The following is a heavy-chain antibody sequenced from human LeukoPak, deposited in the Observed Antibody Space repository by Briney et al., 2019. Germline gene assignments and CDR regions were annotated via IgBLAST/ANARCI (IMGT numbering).Heavy chain of an antibody. CDR1: GYTFTSYA. CDR2: INAGNGNT. V-gene: IGHV1-3*01. D-gene: IGHD2-15*01. Sequence: GASVKVSCKASGYTFTSYAMHWVRQAPGQRLEWMGWINAGNGNTKYSQKFQGRVTITRDTSASTAYMELRSLRSDDTAVYYCAREGCSGGSCYFDYWGQGTLVTVSS. CDR3: AREGCSGGSCYFDY. J-gene: IGHJ4*02.